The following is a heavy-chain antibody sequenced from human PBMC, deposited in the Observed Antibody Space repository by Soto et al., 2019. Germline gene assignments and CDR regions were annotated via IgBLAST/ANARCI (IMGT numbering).Heavy chain of an antibody. J-gene: IGHJ3*02. CDR3: ARGDMITFGGVIGI. CDR2: ISSSSSYT. D-gene: IGHD3-16*01. Sequence: GGSLRLSCAASGFTFSDYYMSWIRQAPGKGLEWVSYISSSSSYTNYADSVKGRFTISRDDAKNSLYLQMNSLRAEDTAVYYCARGDMITFGGVIGIWGQGTMVTVSS. V-gene: IGHV3-11*06. CDR1: GFTFSDYY.